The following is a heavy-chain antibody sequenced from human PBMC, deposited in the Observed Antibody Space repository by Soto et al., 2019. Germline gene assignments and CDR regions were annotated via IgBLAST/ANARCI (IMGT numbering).Heavy chain of an antibody. V-gene: IGHV3-7*03. Sequence: PGGSLRLSCAASGFTFSSYWMSWVRQAPGKGLEWVANIKQDGSEKYYVDSVKGRFTISRDNAKNSLYLQMNSLRAEDTAVYYCARSIVVVTANTPAEYFQHWGQGTLVTVSS. CDR2: IKQDGSEK. J-gene: IGHJ1*01. CDR1: GFTFSSYW. D-gene: IGHD2-21*02. CDR3: ARSIVVVTANTPAEYFQH.